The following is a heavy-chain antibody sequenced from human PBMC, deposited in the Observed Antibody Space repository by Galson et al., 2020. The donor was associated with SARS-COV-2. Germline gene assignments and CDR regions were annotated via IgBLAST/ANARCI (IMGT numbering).Heavy chain of an antibody. J-gene: IGHJ6*02. CDR2: ISAYNGNT. V-gene: IGHV1-18*01. D-gene: IGHD6-19*01. CDR3: ARDITEQWLTHYYYYGMDV. CDR1: GYTFTSYG. Sequence: ASVKVSCKASGYTFTSYGISWVRQAPGQGLEWMGWISAYNGNTNYAQKLQGRVTMTTDTSTSTAYMELRSLRSDDTAVYYCARDITEQWLTHYYYYGMDVWGQGTTVTVSS.